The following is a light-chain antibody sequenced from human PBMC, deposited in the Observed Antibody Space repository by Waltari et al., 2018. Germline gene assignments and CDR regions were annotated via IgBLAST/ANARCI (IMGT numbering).Light chain of an antibody. Sequence: QSVLTQPPSVSGAPGQRVTISCTGSSSNIGSGYDVHWYQQLPGRAPKILIYNNIHRPSGVPDRVSGSKSGTSASLAITGLQAEDEADYYCQSYDSSLSGCVFGTGTKVTVL. V-gene: IGLV1-40*01. CDR1: SSNIGSGYD. J-gene: IGLJ1*01. CDR2: NNI. CDR3: QSYDSSLSGCV.